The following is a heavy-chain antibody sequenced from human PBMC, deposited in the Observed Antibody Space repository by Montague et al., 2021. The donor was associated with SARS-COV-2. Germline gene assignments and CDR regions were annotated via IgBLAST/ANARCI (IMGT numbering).Heavy chain of an antibody. CDR3: AHRGMIRGLIFDY. D-gene: IGHD3-10*01. V-gene: IGHV2-5*01. Sequence: PALVKPTQTLTLTCTFSGFSLRSDDDGLAWIRQSPEQALEWLAVIYWNGDKRYSPSLQRRLTITKDTAENQVVLTMTNMDPVDTATYYCAHRGMIRGLIFDYWGQGTLVTVSS. J-gene: IGHJ4*02. CDR2: IYWNGDK. CDR1: GFSLRSDDDG.